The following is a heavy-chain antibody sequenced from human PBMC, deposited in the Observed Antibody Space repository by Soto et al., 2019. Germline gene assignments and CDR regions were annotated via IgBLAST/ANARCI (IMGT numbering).Heavy chain of an antibody. V-gene: IGHV1-46*01. D-gene: IGHD3-9*01. CDR1: AYTFTSYY. J-gene: IGHJ6*02. Sequence: SVKVSFTASAYTFTSYYMLSLLHVPVQLLELMGIINPRGGSKIYAQKFQGRVTMIRDTSTSTVYMEMSSLRPEVTAVYYCARGAYDILSGYCDVVPGNYGMDVWGQGTPVTVSS. CDR2: INPRGGSK. CDR3: ARGAYDILSGYCDVVPGNYGMDV.